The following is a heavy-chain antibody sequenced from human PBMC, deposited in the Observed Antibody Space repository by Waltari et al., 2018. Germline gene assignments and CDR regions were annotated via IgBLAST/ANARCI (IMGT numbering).Heavy chain of an antibody. Sequence: QVQLVQSGAEVKKPGSSVKVSCKASGGTFSSYAISWVRPAPGHGIEWMGRIIPIFGTANYAQKVQGRVTITADKSTSTAYMELSSLRVGDTALYYCVRQEGSWHAGRGNFDYWGQGTLVTVSS. CDR3: VRQEGSWHAGRGNFDY. D-gene: IGHD6-13*01. CDR1: GGTFSSYA. V-gene: IGHV1-69*08. J-gene: IGHJ4*02. CDR2: IIPIFGTA.